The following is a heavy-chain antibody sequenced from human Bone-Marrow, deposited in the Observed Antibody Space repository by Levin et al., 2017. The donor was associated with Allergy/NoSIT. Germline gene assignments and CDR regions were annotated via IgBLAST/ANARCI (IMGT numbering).Heavy chain of an antibody. CDR1: GFTFSSSA. CDR2: VIGSGDST. D-gene: IGHD5-12*01. CDR3: VKGGYSGYDTVFDS. J-gene: IGHJ4*02. V-gene: IGHV3-23*01. Sequence: AGGSLRLSCAVSGFTFSSSAMSWVRQTPGKRLEWVSAVIGSGDSTYYADPVRGRFTISRDTSKNMLYLQMNSLRAEDTALYYCVKGGYSGYDTVFDSWGQGTLVTVSP.